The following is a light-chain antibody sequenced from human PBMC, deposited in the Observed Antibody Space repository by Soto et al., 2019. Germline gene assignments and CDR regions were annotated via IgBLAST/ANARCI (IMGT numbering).Light chain of an antibody. CDR2: GAS. CDR1: QIVSRN. V-gene: IGKV3-15*01. Sequence: EIVMTQSPATQSVSPGQTANLSCXXSQIVSRNLAWYQQKPGQAPRLLIYGASTRATGIPARFSGSGSGTEFTLTISSLQSEDFAVYYCQQYNNWPPITFGQGTRLEIK. CDR3: QQYNNWPPIT. J-gene: IGKJ5*01.